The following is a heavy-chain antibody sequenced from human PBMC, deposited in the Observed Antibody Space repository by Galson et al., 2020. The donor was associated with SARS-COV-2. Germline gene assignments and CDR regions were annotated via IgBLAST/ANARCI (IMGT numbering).Heavy chain of an antibody. CDR3: ARQGVNMIVLVTVPGWYFDL. CDR2: VYPSGTT. D-gene: IGHD3-22*01. J-gene: IGHJ2*01. Sequence: SEILSLTCTVSGYSFCTTNYWGWVRQPLGRGLELIGCVYPSGTTYYNPSPKTRVTISVDTSKNQFSLRLDSVTAADTALYYCARQGVNMIVLVTVPGWYFDLWGRGTLVTVSS. CDR1: GYSFCTTNY. V-gene: IGHV4-38-2*02.